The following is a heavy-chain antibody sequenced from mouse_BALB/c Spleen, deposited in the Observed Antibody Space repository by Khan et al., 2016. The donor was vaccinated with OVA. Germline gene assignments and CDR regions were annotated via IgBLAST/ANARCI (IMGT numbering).Heavy chain of an antibody. Sequence: DLVKPGASVKLSCRTSGYTFTSFWINWIKQRPGQGLEWIGHIGPGSGNSYYNEMFKGKATLTVDTSSSTAYIQLSSLSSEDSAVYFCARSNYYGRGLDAMDYWGQGASVTVSS. V-gene: IGHV1S41*01. CDR1: GYTFTSFW. D-gene: IGHD1-1*01. CDR2: IGPGSGNS. J-gene: IGHJ4*01. CDR3: ARSNYYGRGLDAMDY.